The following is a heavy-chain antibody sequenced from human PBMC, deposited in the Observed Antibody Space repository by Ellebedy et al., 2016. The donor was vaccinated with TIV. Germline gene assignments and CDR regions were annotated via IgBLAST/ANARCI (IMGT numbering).Heavy chain of an antibody. V-gene: IGHV3-20*04. CDR3: ASGTDYGSGSYSGDY. D-gene: IGHD3-10*01. J-gene: IGHJ4*02. CDR1: GFTFDDYG. Sequence: PGGSLRLSCAASGFTFDDYGMSWVRQAPGKGLEWVSGINWNGGSTGYADSVKGRFTISRDNAKNSLYLQMNSLRAEDTAVYYCASGTDYGSGSYSGDYWGQGTLVTVSS. CDR2: INWNGGST.